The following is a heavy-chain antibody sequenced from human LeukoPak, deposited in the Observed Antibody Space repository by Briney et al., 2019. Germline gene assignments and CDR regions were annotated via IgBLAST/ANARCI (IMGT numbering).Heavy chain of an antibody. CDR1: GYTFTGYY. J-gene: IGHJ4*02. Sequence: GASVKVSCKASGYTFTGYYMHWVRQAPGQGLEWMGSSNPNSGGTNYAQKFQGRVTMTRDTSISTAYMELSRLRSDDTAVYYCARLGYCSSTSCLDYWGQGTLVTVSS. CDR2: SNPNSGGT. CDR3: ARLGYCSSTSCLDY. D-gene: IGHD2-2*01. V-gene: IGHV1-2*02.